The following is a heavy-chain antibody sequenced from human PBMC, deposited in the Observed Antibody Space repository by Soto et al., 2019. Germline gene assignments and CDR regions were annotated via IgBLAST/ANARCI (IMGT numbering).Heavy chain of an antibody. CDR1: GFTFDDYA. V-gene: IGHV3-9*01. J-gene: IGHJ6*02. Sequence: GGSLRLSCAASGFTFDDYAMHWVRQAPGKGLEWVSGISWNSGSIGYADSVKGRFTISRDNAKNSLYLQMNSLRAEDTALYYCARRGYDFWSGYYTEYYYYGMDVWGQGTTVTVSS. D-gene: IGHD3-3*01. CDR2: ISWNSGSI. CDR3: ARRGYDFWSGYYTEYYYYGMDV.